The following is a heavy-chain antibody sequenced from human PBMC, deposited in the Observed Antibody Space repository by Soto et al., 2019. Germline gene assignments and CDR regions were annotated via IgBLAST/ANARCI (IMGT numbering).Heavy chain of an antibody. D-gene: IGHD2-21*01. CDR2: IKQDGSEK. Sequence: GGSLRLSCAASGFTFSSYWMSWVRQAPGKGLEWVGNIKQDGSEKYYWGSVKGGFTISRDNAKNSLYLQRNSLRAEDTAVYYCARCGGYSDYMDVWGKGTTVTVSS. V-gene: IGHV3-7*01. J-gene: IGHJ6*03. CDR3: ARCGGYSDYMDV. CDR1: GFTFSSYW.